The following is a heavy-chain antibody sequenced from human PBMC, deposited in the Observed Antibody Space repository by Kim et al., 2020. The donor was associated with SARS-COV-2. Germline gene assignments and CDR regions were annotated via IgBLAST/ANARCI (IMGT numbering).Heavy chain of an antibody. CDR2: VSADSATT. Sequence: GGSLRLSCAASGFTFSSYVMNWVRQPPGKGLEWVSVVSADSATTYYADSVKGRFTISRDNSKNTLYLQMNSLRAEDTAIYYCARRPREGGFYEGFYWGQGILVTVSS. CDR3: ARRPREGGFYEGFY. CDR1: GFTFSSYV. D-gene: IGHD3-16*01. V-gene: IGHV3-23*01. J-gene: IGHJ4*02.